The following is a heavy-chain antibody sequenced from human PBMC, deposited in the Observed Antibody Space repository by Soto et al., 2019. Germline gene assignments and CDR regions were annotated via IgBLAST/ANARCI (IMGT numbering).Heavy chain of an antibody. V-gene: IGHV3-30-3*01. CDR3: AREGSYCSGGNCEGAMDV. CDR1: GFTFSSYA. D-gene: IGHD2-15*01. J-gene: IGHJ6*02. Sequence: PGGSLRLSCAASGFTFSSYAMHWVRQAPGKGLEWVSFISYYGSHKYYADSVKGRFTISRDNSKNTLYLQVNSPRTEDTAVYYCAREGSYCSGGNCEGAMDVWGQGTTVTVSS. CDR2: ISYYGSHK.